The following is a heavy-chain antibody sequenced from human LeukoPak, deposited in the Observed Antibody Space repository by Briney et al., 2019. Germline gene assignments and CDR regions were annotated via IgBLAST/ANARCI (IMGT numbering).Heavy chain of an antibody. Sequence: PGGSLRLSCAASGFTFSRYWMHWVRHAPGKALVWVSRADYDGSDTSYADSVRGRFSISRDNAKNTLYVQMNSLSAEDTLVYYCATLAAAGTNYCGQGTLVTVSS. J-gene: IGHJ4*02. CDR3: ATLAAAGTNY. CDR2: ADYDGSDT. D-gene: IGHD6-13*01. V-gene: IGHV3-74*01. CDR1: GFTFSRYW.